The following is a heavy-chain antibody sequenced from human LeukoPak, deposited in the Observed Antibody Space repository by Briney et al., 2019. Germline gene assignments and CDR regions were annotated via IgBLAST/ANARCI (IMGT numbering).Heavy chain of an antibody. Sequence: GGSLRLSCAASGFTFSSYGMHWVRQAPGKGLEWVAVISYDGSNKYYADSVRGRFTISRDNSKNTLYLQMNSPRAEDTAVYYCAKSPLGSSSWYYFDYWGQGTLVTVSS. D-gene: IGHD6-13*01. J-gene: IGHJ4*02. V-gene: IGHV3-30*18. CDR1: GFTFSSYG. CDR3: AKSPLGSSSWYYFDY. CDR2: ISYDGSNK.